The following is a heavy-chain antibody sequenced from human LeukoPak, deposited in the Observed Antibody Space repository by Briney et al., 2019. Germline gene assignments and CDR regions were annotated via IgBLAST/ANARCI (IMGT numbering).Heavy chain of an antibody. CDR3: ARHTLWRFDY. D-gene: IGHD1-1*01. CDR1: GFTFTNYW. J-gene: IGHJ4*02. V-gene: IGHV3-7*01. Sequence: GGSLRLSCAAYGFTFTNYWLTWVRQAPGKGLEWVANINQDGGTEYYVDSMKGRFTISRDNAKNLVYLQINSLRAEDTAVYFCARHTLWRFDYWGQGALVTVCS. CDR2: INQDGGTE.